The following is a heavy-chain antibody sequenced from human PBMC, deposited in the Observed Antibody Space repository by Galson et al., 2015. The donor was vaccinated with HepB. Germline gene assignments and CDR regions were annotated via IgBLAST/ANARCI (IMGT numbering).Heavy chain of an antibody. CDR3: ARDFRYSHGYHHYYYYGMDV. CDR2: IHRGGST. Sequence: SLRLSCAGSGFIFSNYALSWVRQAPGKGLQWVSGIHRGGSTYYADSVKGRFTISRDNSKNTLYLQMNSLKTEDAAVYYCARDFRYSHGYHHYYYYGMDVWGQGTTVTVSS. D-gene: IGHD5-18*01. J-gene: IGHJ6*02. V-gene: IGHV3-66*02. CDR1: GFIFSNYA.